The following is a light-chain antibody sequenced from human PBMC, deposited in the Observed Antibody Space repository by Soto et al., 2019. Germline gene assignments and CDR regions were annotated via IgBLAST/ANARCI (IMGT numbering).Light chain of an antibody. Sequence: QSVLTQPASVSGSPGQSITISCTGTSSDVGGYNYVSWHQQHPGKAPKLLIYDVSSRPSGVSNRFSASKSGNTASLTISGLQAEDEADCYCSSYTRSITHVFGTGTKVTVL. J-gene: IGLJ1*01. CDR3: SSYTRSITHV. V-gene: IGLV2-14*01. CDR2: DVS. CDR1: SSDVGGYNY.